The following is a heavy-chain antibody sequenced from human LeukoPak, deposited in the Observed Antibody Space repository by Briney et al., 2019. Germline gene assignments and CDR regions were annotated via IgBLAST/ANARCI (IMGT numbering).Heavy chain of an antibody. Sequence: SETLSLTCTVSGGSISSGSYYWSWIRQPAGKGLEWIGRIYTSGSTNYNPSLKSRVTISVDTSKNQFSLKLTSVTAADTAVYYCARQSFAPFQVGPETPIESWGQGTLVTVSS. J-gene: IGHJ4*02. V-gene: IGHV4-61*02. CDR1: GGSISSGSYY. D-gene: IGHD1-26*01. CDR3: ARQSFAPFQVGPETPIES. CDR2: IYTSGST.